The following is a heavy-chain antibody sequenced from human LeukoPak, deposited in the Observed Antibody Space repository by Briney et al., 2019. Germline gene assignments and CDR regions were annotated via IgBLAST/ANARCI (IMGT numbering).Heavy chain of an antibody. CDR2: ISAYNGNT. J-gene: IGHJ4*02. Sequence: ASVKVSCKASGYTFTSYGISWVRQAPGQGLAWMGWISAYNGNTNYAQKLQGRVTMTTDTSTSTAYMELRSLRSDDTAVYYCARDTLLGYCSGGSCYSEDYWGQGTLVTVSS. CDR1: GYTFTSYG. CDR3: ARDTLLGYCSGGSCYSEDY. D-gene: IGHD2-15*01. V-gene: IGHV1-18*01.